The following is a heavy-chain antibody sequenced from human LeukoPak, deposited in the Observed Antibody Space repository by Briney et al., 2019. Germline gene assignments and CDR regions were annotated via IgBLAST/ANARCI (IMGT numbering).Heavy chain of an antibody. D-gene: IGHD4-17*01. CDR1: GFTFSDYY. CDR2: ISSSSSTI. J-gene: IGHJ4*02. CDR3: ASDDYGDYAVDY. V-gene: IGHV3-11*04. Sequence: GGSLRLSCAASGFTFSDYYMSLIRQAPGKGLEWVSYISSSSSTIYYADSVKGRFTISRDNAKNSLYLQMNSLRAEDTAVYYCASDDYGDYAVDYWGQGTLVTVSS.